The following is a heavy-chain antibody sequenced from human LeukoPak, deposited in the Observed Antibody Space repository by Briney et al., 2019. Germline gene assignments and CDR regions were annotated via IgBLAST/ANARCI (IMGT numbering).Heavy chain of an antibody. Sequence: PGGSLRLSCAASGLTLSSYEMSSVRQAPGKGLEWVSYISSSGSTIYYADSVKGRFTISRDNAKNSLYLQMNSLRAEDTAVYYCAIQYYDILTGYYHSFDYWGQGTLVTVSS. D-gene: IGHD3-9*01. CDR2: ISSSGSTI. J-gene: IGHJ4*02. CDR1: GLTLSSYE. V-gene: IGHV3-48*03. CDR3: AIQYYDILTGYYHSFDY.